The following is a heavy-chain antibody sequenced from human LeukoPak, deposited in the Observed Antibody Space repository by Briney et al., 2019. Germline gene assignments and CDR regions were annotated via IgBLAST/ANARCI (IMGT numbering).Heavy chain of an antibody. V-gene: IGHV4-4*07. D-gene: IGHD6-19*01. Sequence: SETLSLTCTVSGGSISSYYWSWIRQPARKRLEWIGLIYSSGGTNYNPSLKSRVTMSVDTSKNQFSLKLSSVTAADTAVYYCARTSGPANYWGQGSLVTVSS. J-gene: IGHJ4*02. CDR1: GGSISSYY. CDR3: ARTSGPANY. CDR2: IYSSGGT.